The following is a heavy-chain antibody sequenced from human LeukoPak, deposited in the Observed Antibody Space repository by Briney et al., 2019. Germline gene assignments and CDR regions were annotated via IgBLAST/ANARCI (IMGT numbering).Heavy chain of an antibody. CDR3: ARDQYLDY. CDR1: GFNFGDYY. CDR2: MSSRSGII. J-gene: IGHJ4*02. V-gene: IGHV3-11*01. Sequence: GGSLRLSCVASGFNFGDYYMNWIRQSPGKGLEWISYMSSRSGIIYYADSVKGRFTISRDNAKSSVYLQMNSLRAEDTAVYYCARDQYLDYRGQGNLVTVSS.